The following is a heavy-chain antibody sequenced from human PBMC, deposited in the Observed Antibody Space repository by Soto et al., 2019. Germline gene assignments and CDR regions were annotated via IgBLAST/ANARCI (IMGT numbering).Heavy chain of an antibody. Sequence: QVQMVEAGGGLVKPGGSLRLSCAASGFTFSDYYMSWIRQAPGKGLEWVSYISSSGSTIYYADSVKGRFTISRDNAKNTLYLQMNSLRAEDTAVYYCARIAMGQQLFWAADPPGAFDIWGQGTMVTVSS. CDR2: ISSSGSTI. J-gene: IGHJ3*02. V-gene: IGHV3-11*01. D-gene: IGHD6-13*01. CDR3: ARIAMGQQLFWAADPPGAFDI. CDR1: GFTFSDYY.